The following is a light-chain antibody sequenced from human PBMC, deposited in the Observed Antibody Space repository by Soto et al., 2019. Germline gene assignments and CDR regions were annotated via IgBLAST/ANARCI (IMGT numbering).Light chain of an antibody. V-gene: IGKV3-11*01. CDR2: DAS. CDR3: QQRYNWPQT. CDR1: QSVSRT. J-gene: IGKJ1*01. Sequence: EVVLTQSPATLSLSPGERANLSCRTSQSVSRTLAWYQQKSGQAPRLLIYDASNRATGIPTRFSGSGSGTDFTLTISSLEPEDFAGYYCQQRYNWPQTFGQGTKVEIK.